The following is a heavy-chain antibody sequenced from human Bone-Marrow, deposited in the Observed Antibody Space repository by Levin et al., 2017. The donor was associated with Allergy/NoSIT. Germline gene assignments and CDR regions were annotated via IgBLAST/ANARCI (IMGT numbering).Heavy chain of an antibody. CDR2: INSDGSST. J-gene: IGHJ6*02. CDR1: GFTFSNYR. CDR3: ARGNDWRRPDFHVMDV. D-gene: IGHD1-1*01. V-gene: IGHV3-74*01. Sequence: GESLKISCAASGFTFSNYRMHWVRQAPGKGLVWVSRINSDGSSTTYADSVKGRFTISRDNAKNTLYLQMNNLRAEDTAVYYCARGNDWRRPDFHVMDVWGQGTTVTVSS.